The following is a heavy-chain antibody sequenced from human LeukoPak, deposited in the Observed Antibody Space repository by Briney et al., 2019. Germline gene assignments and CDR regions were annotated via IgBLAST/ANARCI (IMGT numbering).Heavy chain of an antibody. CDR1: GVSITSGSYY. CDR2: VHSSGDI. J-gene: IGHJ4*02. CDR3: ARGASPKDAVFFDY. V-gene: IGHV4-61*02. Sequence: SETLSLSCSVSGVSITSGSYYWGWIRQSAGKGLEWIGRVHSSGDIYHNAAFRSRAAVSGDASKNQFSLQLASVTAADTAVYYCARGASPKDAVFFDYWGQGALITVSS. D-gene: IGHD3-16*01.